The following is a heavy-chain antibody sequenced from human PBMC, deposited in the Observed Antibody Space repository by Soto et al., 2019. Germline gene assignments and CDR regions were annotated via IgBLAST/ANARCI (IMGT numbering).Heavy chain of an antibody. CDR2: ISNSGSTK. CDR3: ARDSSILTGSDAFDI. V-gene: IGHV3-48*04. Sequence: GGSLRLSCAASGFTFSGDGMHWVRQAPGNGLEWVADISNSGSTKDYTDSVKGRFTISRDNAKNSLYLQMNSLRAEDTAVYYCARDSSILTGSDAFDIWGQGTMVTVSS. J-gene: IGHJ3*02. D-gene: IGHD3-9*01. CDR1: GFTFSGDG.